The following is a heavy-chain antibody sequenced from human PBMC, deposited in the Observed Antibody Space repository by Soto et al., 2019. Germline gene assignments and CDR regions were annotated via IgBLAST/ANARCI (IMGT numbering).Heavy chain of an antibody. CDR1: GFTFSSYS. CDR2: ISSSSSYI. J-gene: IGHJ4*02. D-gene: IGHD2-2*01. Sequence: GGSLRLSCAASGFTFSSYSMNWVRQAPGKGLEWVSSISSSSSYIYYADSVKGRFTISRDNAKNSLYLQMNSLRAEDTAVYYCARDSVPAARSPFDYWGQGTLVTVSS. V-gene: IGHV3-21*01. CDR3: ARDSVPAARSPFDY.